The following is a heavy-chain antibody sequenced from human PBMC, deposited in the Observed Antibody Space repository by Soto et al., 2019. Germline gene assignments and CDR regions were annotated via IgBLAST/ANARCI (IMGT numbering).Heavy chain of an antibody. Sequence: PGGSLRLSCSASGFTFSSYAMTWVRQAPGKGLEWVSIINGGGASAYYADSVKGRFTISRNNSKNTLYLQMNSLRVEDTAIYYCAKEREAGWYYFDFWDQGILVTVSS. CDR3: AKEREAGWYYFDF. CDR1: GFTFSSYA. D-gene: IGHD6-19*01. J-gene: IGHJ4*02. V-gene: IGHV3-23*01. CDR2: INGGGASA.